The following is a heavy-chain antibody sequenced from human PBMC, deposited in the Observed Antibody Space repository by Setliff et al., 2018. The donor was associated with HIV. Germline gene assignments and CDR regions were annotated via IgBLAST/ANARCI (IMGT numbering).Heavy chain of an antibody. CDR3: AKGAGFYGDYTFDY. CDR1: GASISSHY. Sequence: SETLSLTCTVSGASISSHYWSWIRQSPGRELEWIGYIYSTESTNYNPSLQSRVSISMDASKNKFSLKVTSVTSADTAVYYCAKGAGFYGDYTFDYWGQGHLVTVSS. D-gene: IGHD4-17*01. CDR2: IYSTEST. J-gene: IGHJ4*02. V-gene: IGHV4-59*11.